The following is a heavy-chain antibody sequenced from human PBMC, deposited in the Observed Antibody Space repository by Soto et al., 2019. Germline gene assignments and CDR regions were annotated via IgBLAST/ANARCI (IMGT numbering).Heavy chain of an antibody. D-gene: IGHD6-13*01. CDR3: TRLGVPGYSSSWYSDSNWFDP. V-gene: IGHV3-73*01. Sequence: PGGSLRLSCAASGFTFSGSAMHWVRQASGKGLEWVGRIRSKANSYATAYAASVKGRFTISRDDSKNTAYLQMNSLKTEDTAVYYCTRLGVPGYSSSWYSDSNWFDPWGQGTLVTVSS. CDR2: IRSKANSYAT. CDR1: GFTFSGSA. J-gene: IGHJ5*02.